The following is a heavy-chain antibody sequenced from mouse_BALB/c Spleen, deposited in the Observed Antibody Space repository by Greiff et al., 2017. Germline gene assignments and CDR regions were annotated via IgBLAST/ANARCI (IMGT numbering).Heavy chain of an antibody. CDR2: ISYSGST. CDR3: ARGDYGYFHYAMDY. J-gene: IGHJ4*01. V-gene: IGHV3-2*02. Sequence: EVQLQESGPGLVKPSQSLSLTCTVTGYSITSDYAWNWIRQFPGNKLEWMGYISYSGSTSYNPSLKSRISITRDTSKNQFFLQLNSVTTEDTATYYCARGDYGYFHYAMDYWGQGTSVTVSS. D-gene: IGHD2-2*01. CDR1: GYSITSDYA.